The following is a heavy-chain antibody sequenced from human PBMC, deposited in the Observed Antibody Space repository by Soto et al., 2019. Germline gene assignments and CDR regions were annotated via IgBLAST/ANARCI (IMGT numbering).Heavy chain of an antibody. CDR2: INHSGST. CDR1: GGSFSGYY. J-gene: IGHJ4*02. D-gene: IGHD5-18*01. Sequence: QVQLQQWGAGLLKPSETLSLTCAVYGGSFSGYYWSWIRQPPVKGLEWIGEINHSGSTNYNPSLKSRVTISVDTSKNQFSLKLSSVTAADTAVYYCARVTSTAMAFYFDYWGQGTLVTVSS. CDR3: ARVTSTAMAFYFDY. V-gene: IGHV4-34*01.